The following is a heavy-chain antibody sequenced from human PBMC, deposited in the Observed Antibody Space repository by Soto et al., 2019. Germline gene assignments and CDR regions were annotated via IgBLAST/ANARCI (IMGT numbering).Heavy chain of an antibody. J-gene: IGHJ6*02. CDR1: GYTFTGYY. CDR2: INPNSGGT. Sequence: ASVKVSCKASGYTFTGYYMHWVRQAPGQGLEWMGWINPNSGGTNYAQKFQGWVTMTRDTSISTAYMELSRLRSDDTAVYYCARDRWFGELIEYYYYGMDVWGQGTTVTVS. CDR3: ARDRWFGELIEYYYYGMDV. D-gene: IGHD3-10*01. V-gene: IGHV1-2*04.